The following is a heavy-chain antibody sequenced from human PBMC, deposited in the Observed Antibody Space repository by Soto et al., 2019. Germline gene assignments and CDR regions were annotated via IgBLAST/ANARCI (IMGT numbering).Heavy chain of an antibody. CDR2: IISRNGGGTT. CDR3: AYTGFHTLWLDS. CDR1: GLNFNDAC. J-gene: IGHJ5*01. Sequence: PXGSLRLSYLVAGLNFNDACMSWVRQAPGKGLEWVGRIISRNGGGTTDYAAPVKGRFAISRDDSRNTVYLQMNSLEREDTGVYYRAYTGFHTLWLDSWGQGSLVTVSS. V-gene: IGHV3-15*01.